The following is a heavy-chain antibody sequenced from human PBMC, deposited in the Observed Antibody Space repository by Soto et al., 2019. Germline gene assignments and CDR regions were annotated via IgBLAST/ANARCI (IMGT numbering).Heavy chain of an antibody. CDR3: ASVASRWYPYFFDS. V-gene: IGHV1-69*01. D-gene: IGHD6-13*01. J-gene: IGHJ4*02. CDR1: EGTFNSYA. CDR2: IIPYYNTL. Sequence: QAQVVQSGAEVRKPGSSVKLSCKASEGTFNSYAIAWVRQAPGKGLEWMGGIIPYYNTLNYAQKFQDRVTMTAADSTNTVYMELSRLRSDDTAVYFWASVASRWYPYFFDSWAQGTLLTVSS.